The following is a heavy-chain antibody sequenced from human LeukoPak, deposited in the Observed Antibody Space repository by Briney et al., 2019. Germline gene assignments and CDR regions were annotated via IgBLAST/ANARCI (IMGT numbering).Heavy chain of an antibody. CDR2: IYHSGTT. CDR3: ARVGAGVVVVAATSYYHYYMDV. CDR1: GGSISSSSW. D-gene: IGHD2-15*01. V-gene: IGHV4-4*01. Sequence: TLSLTCTVSGGSISSSSWWTWVRQPPGKGLEWIGEIYHSGTTTYNPSLKSRVTISVGKSNNQFSLKLTSVTAADTAVYCCARVGAGVVVVAATSYYHYYMDVWGKGTTVTISS. J-gene: IGHJ6*03.